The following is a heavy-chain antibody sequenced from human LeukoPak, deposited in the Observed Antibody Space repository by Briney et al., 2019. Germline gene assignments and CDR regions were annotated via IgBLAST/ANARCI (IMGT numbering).Heavy chain of an antibody. CDR2: INHSGST. D-gene: IGHD1-26*01. CDR3: ARGGALADDNWFDP. CDR1: GGSFSGYY. Sequence: PSETLSLTCAVYGGSFSGYYWSWIRQPPGKGLEWIGEINHSGSTNYNPSLKSRVTISVDTFKNQFSLKLSSVTAADTAVYYCARGGALADDNWFDPWGQGTLVTVSS. J-gene: IGHJ5*02. V-gene: IGHV4-34*01.